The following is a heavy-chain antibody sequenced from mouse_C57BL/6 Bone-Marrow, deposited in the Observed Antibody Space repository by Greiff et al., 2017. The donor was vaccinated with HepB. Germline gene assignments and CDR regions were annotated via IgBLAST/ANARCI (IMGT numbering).Heavy chain of an antibody. D-gene: IGHD2-1*01. CDR3: VRPPDYYGNSLYAMDY. CDR1: GFSFNTYA. V-gene: IGHV10-1*01. J-gene: IGHJ4*01. Sequence: EVQVVESGGGLVQPKGSLKLSCAASGFSFNTYAMNWVRQAPGKGLEWVARIRSKSNNYATYYADSVKDRFTISRDDSESMLYLQMNNLKTEDTAMYYCVRPPDYYGNSLYAMDYWGQGTSVTVSS. CDR2: IRSKSNNYAT.